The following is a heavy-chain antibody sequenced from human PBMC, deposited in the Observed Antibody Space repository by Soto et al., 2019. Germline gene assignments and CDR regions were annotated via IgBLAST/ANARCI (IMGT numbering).Heavy chain of an antibody. V-gene: IGHV1-69*01. D-gene: IGHD2-2*01. CDR1: GGTFSSYA. CDR2: VIPIFGRA. Sequence: QVQLVQSGPEVKKPGSSVKVSCKASGGTFSSYAISWLRQAPGQGLEWMGGVIPIFGRANYAQKFQGRVTINADESTSTAYMELSSLRSEDTAVYYCARGRGPYCSSTSCPYKWFDPWGQGTLVTVSS. CDR3: ARGRGPYCSSTSCPYKWFDP. J-gene: IGHJ5*02.